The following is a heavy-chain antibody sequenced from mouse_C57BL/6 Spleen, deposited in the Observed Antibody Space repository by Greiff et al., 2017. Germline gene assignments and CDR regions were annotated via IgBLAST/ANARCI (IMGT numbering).Heavy chain of an antibody. CDR1: GYTFTSYW. J-gene: IGHJ2*01. V-gene: IGHV1-52*01. CDR2: IDPSDSET. CDR3: AREGDYGSSVGYFDY. D-gene: IGHD1-1*01. Sequence: QVQLQQPGAELVRPGSSVKLSCKASGYTFTSYWMHWVKQRPIQGLEWIGNIDPSDSETHYNQKFKDKATLTVDKSSSTAYMQLSSLTSEDSAVYYCAREGDYGSSVGYFDYWGQGTTLTVSS.